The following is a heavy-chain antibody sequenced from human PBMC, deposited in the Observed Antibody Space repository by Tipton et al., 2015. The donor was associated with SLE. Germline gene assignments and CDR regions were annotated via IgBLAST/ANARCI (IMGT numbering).Heavy chain of an antibody. CDR1: GFTFSSYW. Sequence: GSLRLSCAAPGFTFSSYWMSWVRQAPGKGLEWVANIKQDGSEKYYVDSVKGRFTISRDNAKNSLYLQMNSLRAEDTAVYYCARMSPTNPTYCGGDCFFDYWGQGTLVTVSS. J-gene: IGHJ4*02. CDR2: IKQDGSEK. CDR3: ARMSPTNPTYCGGDCFFDY. D-gene: IGHD2-21*01. V-gene: IGHV3-7*01.